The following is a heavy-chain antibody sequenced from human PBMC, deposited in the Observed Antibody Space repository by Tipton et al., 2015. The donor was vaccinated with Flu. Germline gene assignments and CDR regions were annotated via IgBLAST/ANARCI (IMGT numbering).Heavy chain of an antibody. CDR3: ARLSYYDVDLKNFYFDY. CDR1: GGSVNSGFYY. CDR2: IYYSGTT. D-gene: IGHD3-10*02. J-gene: IGHJ4*02. V-gene: IGHV4-61*01. Sequence: TLSLTCTVSGGSVNSGFYYWSWIRRPPGKALQWIGYIYYSGTTNYNPSLKSRVTISVDTSKSQFSLMLRSVTAADTAVYYCARLSYYDVDLKNFYFDYWGQGALVTVSS.